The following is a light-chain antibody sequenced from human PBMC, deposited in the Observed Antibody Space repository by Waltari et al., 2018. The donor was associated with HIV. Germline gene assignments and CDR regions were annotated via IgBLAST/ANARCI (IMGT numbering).Light chain of an antibody. Sequence: DIQMTQSPSTLSAYVGDRVTIPCRASQSSSSWLAWYQHKPGKAPKLLIYTAARLESGVPSRFSGSGSGIEFSLTISSLQPDDVATYYCQQYNKYATFGQGTTVEIK. CDR3: QQYNKYAT. J-gene: IGKJ1*01. V-gene: IGKV1-5*03. CDR1: QSSSSW. CDR2: TAA.